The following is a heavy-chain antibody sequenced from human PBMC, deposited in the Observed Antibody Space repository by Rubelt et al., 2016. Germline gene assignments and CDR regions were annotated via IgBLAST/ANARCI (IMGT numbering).Heavy chain of an antibody. D-gene: IGHD1-26*01. Sequence: QVQLVQSGAEVKKPGASVKVSCKTSGYTFTNYGITWVRQAPGQGLELMGWLSTYNGNTNYAKNLQDRVNITTDTATSTGYMELRSLRSDDTAVYYCGRGWELDDWGQGTLVTVSS. V-gene: IGHV1-18*01. CDR3: GRGWELDD. CDR1: GYTFTNYG. J-gene: IGHJ4*02. CDR2: LSTYNGNT.